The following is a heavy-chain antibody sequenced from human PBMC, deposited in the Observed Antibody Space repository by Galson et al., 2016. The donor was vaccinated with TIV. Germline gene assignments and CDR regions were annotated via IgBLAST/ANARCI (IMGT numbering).Heavy chain of an antibody. CDR2: IIAIFGTT. CDR1: GGIFNSYA. V-gene: IGHV1-69*15. J-gene: IGHJ4*02. CDR3: ARGSDYYDGSGYQS. Sequence: SGAEVKKTGESLKISCKASGGIFNSYAISWVRQAPGQGLEWMGRIIAIFGTTNYAQKFQGRVTITADESTSTVYMELRSLISEDTAVYYCARGSDYYDGSGYQSWGQGTLVTVSS. D-gene: IGHD3-22*01.